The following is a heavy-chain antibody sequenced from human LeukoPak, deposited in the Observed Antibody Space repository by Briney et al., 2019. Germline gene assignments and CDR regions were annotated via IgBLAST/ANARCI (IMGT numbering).Heavy chain of an antibody. CDR1: GFTFTSYA. CDR2: ISGTGGST. D-gene: IGHD3-22*01. V-gene: IGHV3-23*01. CDR3: AKESGDDSSGYYEVFDY. J-gene: IGHJ4*02. Sequence: GGSLRLSRTASGFTFTSYAMSWVRQAPGKGLEWVSVISGTGGSTNHADSVKGRFTISRDNSKNTLYLQMNSLRAEDTAVYYCAKESGDDSSGYYEVFDYWGQGTLVTVSS.